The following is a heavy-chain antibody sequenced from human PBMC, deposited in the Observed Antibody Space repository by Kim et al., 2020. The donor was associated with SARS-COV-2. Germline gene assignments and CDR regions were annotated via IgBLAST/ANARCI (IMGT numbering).Heavy chain of an antibody. CDR1: GYTFTGYY. J-gene: IGHJ6*02. V-gene: IGHV1-2*04. Sequence: ASVKVSCKASGYTFTGYYMHWVRQAPGQGLEWMGWINPNSGGTNYAQKFQGWVTMTRDTSISTAYMELSRPRSDDTAVYYCARDHGDHYYYGMDVWGQGTTVTVSS. CDR3: ARDHGDHYYYGMDV. CDR2: INPNSGGT.